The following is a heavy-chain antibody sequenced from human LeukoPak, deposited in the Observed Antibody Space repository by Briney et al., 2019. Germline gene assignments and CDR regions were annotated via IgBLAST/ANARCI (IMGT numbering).Heavy chain of an antibody. CDR1: GFTFSSYW. D-gene: IGHD3-22*01. Sequence: GGSLRLSCAASGFTFSSYWMHWVRQAPGKGLLWVSRIKGDGNTNYADSVKGRFTLSRDNAKNTVSLQMNSLRAEDTGVYYCARAPSEIGGYYPEYFRHWGQGTLVTVSS. CDR2: IKGDGNT. CDR3: ARAPSEIGGYYPEYFRH. J-gene: IGHJ1*01. V-gene: IGHV3-74*01.